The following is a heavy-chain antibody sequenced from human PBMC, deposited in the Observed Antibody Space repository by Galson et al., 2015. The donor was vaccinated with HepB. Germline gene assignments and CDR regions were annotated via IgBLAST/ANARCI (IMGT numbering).Heavy chain of an antibody. Sequence: SLRLSCAASGFTFSDYYMSWIRQAPGKGLEWVSYISSSGSTIYYADSVKGRFTISRDNAKNSLYLQMNSLRAEDTAVYYCARAPRQLWLDYYYYMDVWGKGTTVTVSS. D-gene: IGHD6-19*01. J-gene: IGHJ6*03. V-gene: IGHV3-11*01. CDR3: ARAPRQLWLDYYYYMDV. CDR2: ISSSGSTI. CDR1: GFTFSDYY.